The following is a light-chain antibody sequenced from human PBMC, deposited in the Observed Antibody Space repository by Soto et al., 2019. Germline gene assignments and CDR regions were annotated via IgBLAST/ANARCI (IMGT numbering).Light chain of an antibody. Sequence: ETVLTQSPGSLSLSPGETATLSCRASQSLSSTYLAWYQQKPGQAPRVLIYGASSRATGIPDRFSGSGSGTDFTLTISRLEPEDFAVYYCHQCGNSWWTFGQGTKVEIK. CDR2: GAS. J-gene: IGKJ1*01. CDR1: QSLSSTY. V-gene: IGKV3-20*01. CDR3: HQCGNSWWT.